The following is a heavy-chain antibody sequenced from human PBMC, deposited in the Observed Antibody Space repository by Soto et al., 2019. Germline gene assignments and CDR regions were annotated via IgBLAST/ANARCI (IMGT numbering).Heavy chain of an antibody. Sequence: ASVKVSCKASGYTFTSYYMHWVRQAPGQGLEWMGIINPSGGSTSYAQKFQGRATMTRDTSTSTVYMELSSLRSEDTAVYYCARGGIVVVPAAIYYFDYWGQGTLVTVSS. CDR3: ARGGIVVVPAAIYYFDY. D-gene: IGHD2-2*01. J-gene: IGHJ4*02. V-gene: IGHV1-46*03. CDR2: INPSGGST. CDR1: GYTFTSYY.